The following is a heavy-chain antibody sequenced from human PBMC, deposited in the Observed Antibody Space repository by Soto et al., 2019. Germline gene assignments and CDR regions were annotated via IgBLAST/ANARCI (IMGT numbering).Heavy chain of an antibody. Sequence: EVQLVESGGGLVQPGGSLRLSCAASGFTFSNYWMSWVRQAPGKGLEWVANIKQDGSEKYYVDSVKGRFTVSRDNAKNSLYLQMNSLRIEDTAVYYCARPPLGYCSGGSCYSDWFDPWGQGTLVTVSS. CDR3: ARPPLGYCSGGSCYSDWFDP. CDR2: IKQDGSEK. V-gene: IGHV3-7*01. D-gene: IGHD2-15*01. CDR1: GFTFSNYW. J-gene: IGHJ5*02.